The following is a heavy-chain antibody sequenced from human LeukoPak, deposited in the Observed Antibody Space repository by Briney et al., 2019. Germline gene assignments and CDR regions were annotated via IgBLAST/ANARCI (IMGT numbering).Heavy chain of an antibody. Sequence: GRSLRLSCAASGFTFSSYAMHWVRQAPGKGLEWVGRIKSKTDGGTTDYAAPVKGRFTISRDDSKNTLYLQMNSLKTEDTAVYYCKGQYYYYGMDVWGQGTTVTVSS. CDR3: KGQYYYYGMDV. V-gene: IGHV3-15*01. CDR2: IKSKTDGGTT. CDR1: GFTFSSYA. J-gene: IGHJ6*02.